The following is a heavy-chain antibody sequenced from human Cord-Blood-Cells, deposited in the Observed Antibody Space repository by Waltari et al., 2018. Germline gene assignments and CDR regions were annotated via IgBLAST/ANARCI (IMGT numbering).Heavy chain of an antibody. Sequence: QVRLQQLGAGLLKPSETLSLTCAVYGGSFSGYYWSSIRQPPGKGLEWIGEINHSGSTNYNPPLKSRVTISVDTSKNQFSLKLSSVTAADTAVYYCARAVRLAWLVNNWFDPWGQGTLVTVSS. CDR2: INHSGST. CDR3: ARAVRLAWLVNNWFDP. J-gene: IGHJ5*02. CDR1: GGSFSGYY. V-gene: IGHV4-34*01. D-gene: IGHD6-19*01.